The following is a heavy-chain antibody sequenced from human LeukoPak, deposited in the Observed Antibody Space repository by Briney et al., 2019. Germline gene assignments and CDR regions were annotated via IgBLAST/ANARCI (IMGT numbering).Heavy chain of an antibody. Sequence: PGGSLRLSCAASGFNFRRYAMSWVRQAPGKGLEWVSSMSDTGGGNTYYADSVRGRFAISRDNSKNMLYLQMNSLRAEDTAVYYCAKQGTLGGSWYLPDSWGQGTLVTVSS. CDR3: AKQGTLGGSWYLPDS. D-gene: IGHD6-13*01. CDR1: GFNFRRYA. J-gene: IGHJ5*02. V-gene: IGHV3-23*01. CDR2: MSDTGGGNT.